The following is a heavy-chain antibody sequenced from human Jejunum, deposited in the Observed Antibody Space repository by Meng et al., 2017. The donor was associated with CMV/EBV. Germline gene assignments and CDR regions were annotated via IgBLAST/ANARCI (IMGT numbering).Heavy chain of an antibody. V-gene: IGHV4-34*01. CDR3: ASEYSSSSC. D-gene: IGHD6-6*01. CDR1: GGSFSGYY. CDR2: INHSGST. J-gene: IGHJ4*02. Sequence: LTGAVYGGSFSGYYWSWLRQPPGTGLGWVGEINHSGSTNYNPSLKSRVTISVDTSKNQFSLKLSSVTAADTAVYYCASEYSSSSCWGQGTLVTVSS.